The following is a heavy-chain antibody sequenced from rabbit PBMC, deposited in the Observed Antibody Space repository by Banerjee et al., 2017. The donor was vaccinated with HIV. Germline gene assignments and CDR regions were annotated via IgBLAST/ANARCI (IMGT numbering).Heavy chain of an antibody. J-gene: IGHJ6*01. D-gene: IGHD1-1*01. CDR2: INTSSGNT. CDR3: ARGLVVVVYGMDL. Sequence: VRQAPGKGLEWIACINTSSGNTVYANWAKGRLTISKTSSTTVTLQMTSLTAADTATYFCARGLVVVVYGMDLWGPGTLVTVS. V-gene: IGHV1S40*01.